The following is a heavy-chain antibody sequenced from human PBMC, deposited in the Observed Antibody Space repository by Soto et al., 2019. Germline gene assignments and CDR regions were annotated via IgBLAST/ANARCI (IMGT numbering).Heavy chain of an antibody. CDR3: ASNGNYNDYYYMDV. CDR2: IYYSVSI. J-gene: IGHJ6*03. D-gene: IGHD1-7*01. CDR1: GGSISSYY. V-gene: IGHV4-59*01. Sequence: SETLSLTCTVSGGSISSYYWSWIRQPPGKGLEWIGYIYYSVSINYNPSLKSRVTISVDTSKNQFSLKLSSVTAAVTAVYYCASNGNYNDYYYMDVWGKGTTVTVCS.